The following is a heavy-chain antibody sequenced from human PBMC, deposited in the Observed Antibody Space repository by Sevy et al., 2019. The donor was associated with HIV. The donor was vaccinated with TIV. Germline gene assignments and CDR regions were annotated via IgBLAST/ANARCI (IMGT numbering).Heavy chain of an antibody. CDR3: ARAGPGYSMDV. CDR2: IYHTGNT. CDR1: GGSMSTYS. D-gene: IGHD5-18*01. V-gene: IGHV4-59*01. J-gene: IGHJ6*02. Sequence: SQTLSLTCTVSGGSMSTYSYSWLRQPPGKGLEWTGYIYHTGNTHYNPSLKSRVFISKDVSKNQFSLKLTSVTAADTAIYFCARAGPGYSMDVWGQWTTVTVSS.